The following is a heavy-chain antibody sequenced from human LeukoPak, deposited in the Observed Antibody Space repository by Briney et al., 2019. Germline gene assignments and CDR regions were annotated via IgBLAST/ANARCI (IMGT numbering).Heavy chain of an antibody. CDR1: GGSLDPYY. J-gene: IGHJ3*02. CDR3: ARLNYYGSGKDAFDI. D-gene: IGHD3-10*01. Sequence: SETLSLTCSVSGGSLDPYYWSWIRQPPGKGLEWIGEINHSGSTNYNPSLKSRVTISVDTSKNQFSLKLSSVTAADTAVYYCARLNYYGSGKDAFDIWGQGTMVTVSS. CDR2: INHSGST. V-gene: IGHV4-34*01.